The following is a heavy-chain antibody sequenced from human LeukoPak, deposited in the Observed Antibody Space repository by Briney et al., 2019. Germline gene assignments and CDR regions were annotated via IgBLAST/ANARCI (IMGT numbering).Heavy chain of an antibody. D-gene: IGHD2-21*01. Sequence: SETLSLTCTVSGGSISSGSFYWGWIRQPAGKGLDWIGRIYTSGSTNYNPSLESRVTMSLDTSKKQFSLKLRSVTAGDTAVYYCARAASLDHCGGDCYPEYLVQGTMVTVSS. CDR2: IYTSGST. V-gene: IGHV4-61*02. CDR3: ARAASLDHCGGDCYPEY. J-gene: IGHJ4*02. CDR1: GGSISSGSFY.